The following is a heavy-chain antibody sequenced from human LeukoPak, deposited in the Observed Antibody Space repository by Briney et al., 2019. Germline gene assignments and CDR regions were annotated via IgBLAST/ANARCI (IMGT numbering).Heavy chain of an antibody. CDR3: AKDPEDYYGSGSSHVFDY. CDR2: IRYDGSNK. CDR1: GFTFSSYG. V-gene: IGHV3-30*02. Sequence: GESLKISCVASGFTFSSYGMHWVRQAPGKGLEWVAFIRYDGSNKYYADSVKGRFTISRDNSKNTLYLQMNSLRAEDTAVYYCAKDPEDYYGSGSSHVFDYWGQGTLVTVSS. J-gene: IGHJ4*02. D-gene: IGHD3-10*01.